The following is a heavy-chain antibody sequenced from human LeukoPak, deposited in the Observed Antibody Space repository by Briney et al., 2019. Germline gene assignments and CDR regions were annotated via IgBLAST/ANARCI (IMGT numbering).Heavy chain of an antibody. J-gene: IGHJ4*02. CDR2: IIPILGIA. D-gene: IGHD3-22*01. Sequence: GASVKVSCRASGGTFSSYTTSWVRQAPGQGLEWMGRIIPILGIANYAQKFQGRVTITADKSTSTAYMELSSLRSEDTAVYYCARDFSDSSGYYPLGYWGQGTLVTVSS. V-gene: IGHV1-69*04. CDR3: ARDFSDSSGYYPLGY. CDR1: GGTFSSYT.